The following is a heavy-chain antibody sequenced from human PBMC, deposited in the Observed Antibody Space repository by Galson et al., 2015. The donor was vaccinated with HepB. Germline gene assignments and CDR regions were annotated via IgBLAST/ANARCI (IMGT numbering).Heavy chain of an antibody. CDR2: IKQDGSEK. D-gene: IGHD3-22*01. CDR1: GFTFSSYW. Sequence: SLRLSCAASGFTFSSYWMSWVRQAPGKGLEWVANIKQDGSEKYYVDSVKGRFTISRDNAKNSLYLQMNSLRAEDTAVYYCARYSSRNLYYYDSSGYGLFDYWGQGTLVTVSS. J-gene: IGHJ4*02. CDR3: ARYSSRNLYYYDSSGYGLFDY. V-gene: IGHV3-7*01.